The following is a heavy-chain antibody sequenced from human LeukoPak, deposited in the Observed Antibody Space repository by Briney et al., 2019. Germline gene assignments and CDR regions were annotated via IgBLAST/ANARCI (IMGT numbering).Heavy chain of an antibody. D-gene: IGHD3-10*01. CDR3: AKRGVVIRGILVIGYHQEAYHYDF. Sequence: SGGSLRLSCVVSGISLSNYGMTWVRQAPGKGLEWFSYISDRGGSTTYADSVKGRFTISRDTSLNTLFLQMNNLRADDTAVYFCAKRGVVIRGILVIGYHQEAYHYDFWGQGVLVTVSS. J-gene: IGHJ4*02. CDR1: GISLSNYG. CDR2: ISDRGGST. V-gene: IGHV3-23*01.